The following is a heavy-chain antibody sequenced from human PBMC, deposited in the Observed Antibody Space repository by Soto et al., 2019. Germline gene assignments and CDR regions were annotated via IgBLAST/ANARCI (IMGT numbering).Heavy chain of an antibody. J-gene: IGHJ4*02. CDR2: ISSSSSTI. D-gene: IGHD2-2*02. Sequence: GGSLRLSCAASGFTFSSYSMNWVRQAPGKGLEWVSYISSSSSTIYYADPVKGRFTISRDNAKNSLYLQMNSLKTEDTAVYYCVRGPVVPGAVLDLYYLDYWGRGTLVTVSS. CDR1: GFTFSSYS. CDR3: VRGPVVPGAVLDLYYLDY. V-gene: IGHV3-48*01.